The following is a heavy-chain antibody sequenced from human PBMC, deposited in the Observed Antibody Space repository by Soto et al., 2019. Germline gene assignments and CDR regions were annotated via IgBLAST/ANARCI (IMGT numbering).Heavy chain of an antibody. Sequence: GASVKVSCKASGYTFTSYDINWVRQATGQGLEWMGWMNPNSGNTGYAQKFQGRVTMTRNTSISTAYMELSSLRSEDTAVYYCARGLNWNVVVPAAMRAVNWFDPWGQGTQVTVSS. V-gene: IGHV1-8*01. CDR3: ARGLNWNVVVPAAMRAVNWFDP. J-gene: IGHJ5*02. D-gene: IGHD2-2*01. CDR1: GYTFTSYD. CDR2: MNPNSGNT.